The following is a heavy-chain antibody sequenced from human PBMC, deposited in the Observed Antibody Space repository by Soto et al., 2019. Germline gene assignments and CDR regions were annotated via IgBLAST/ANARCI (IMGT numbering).Heavy chain of an antibody. CDR3: THTPT. CDR1: GFTLGDSA. CDR2: IKSKANSYAT. Sequence: GGSLRLSCAASGFTLGDSAMHWVRQASGKGLGWVGRIKSKANSYATAYAASVKGRFTISRDDSKNTAYLQMNSLKTEDTAVYYCTHTPTWGQGTLVTVSS. J-gene: IGHJ4*02. V-gene: IGHV3-73*01. D-gene: IGHD1-1*01.